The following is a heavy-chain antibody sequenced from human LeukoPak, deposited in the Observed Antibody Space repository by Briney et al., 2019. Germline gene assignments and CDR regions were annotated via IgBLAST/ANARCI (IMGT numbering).Heavy chain of an antibody. Sequence: GASVKVSCKASGYSFAGYGISWVRQAPGQGLEWMGWINTYTGNTNYAQKFQGRVTMTTDTSTNTVYLELRSLRSDDTAVYYCGRDHQYDFDYWGQGTLVTVSS. J-gene: IGHJ4*02. CDR2: INTYTGNT. CDR3: GRDHQYDFDY. D-gene: IGHD2-2*01. V-gene: IGHV1-18*01. CDR1: GYSFAGYG.